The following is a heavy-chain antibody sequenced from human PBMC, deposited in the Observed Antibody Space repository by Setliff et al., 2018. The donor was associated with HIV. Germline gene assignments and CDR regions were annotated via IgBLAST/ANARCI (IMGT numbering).Heavy chain of an antibody. J-gene: IGHJ3*02. D-gene: IGHD3-10*01. CDR2: IYYSGST. Sequence: SETLSLTCTVSGGSMSSYYWSWIRQPPGKGLEWVGYIYYSGSTNYNPSLKSRVSISVDTSKNQFSLKLNSVTAADTAVYYCARIIMPRGGAFDIWGQGTMVTVSS. CDR3: ARIIMPRGGAFDI. CDR1: GGSMSSYY. V-gene: IGHV4-59*08.